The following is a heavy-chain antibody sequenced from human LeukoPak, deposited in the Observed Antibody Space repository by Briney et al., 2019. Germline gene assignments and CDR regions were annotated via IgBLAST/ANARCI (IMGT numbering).Heavy chain of an antibody. V-gene: IGHV3-73*01. CDR3: TRHTRGYSDDYYMDV. CDR2: IRSKANSYAT. CDR1: GFTFSGSA. J-gene: IGHJ6*03. Sequence: GGSLRLSCAASGFTFSGSAMHWVRQASGKGLEWVGRIRSKANSYATAYAASVKGRFTISRDDSKNTAYLQMNSLKTEDTAVYYCTRHTRGYSDDYYMDVWGKGATVTVSS. D-gene: IGHD5-12*01.